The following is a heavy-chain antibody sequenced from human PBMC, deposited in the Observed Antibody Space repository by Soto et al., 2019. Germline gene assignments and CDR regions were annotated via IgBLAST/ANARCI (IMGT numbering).Heavy chain of an antibody. J-gene: IGHJ4*02. V-gene: IGHV3-23*01. D-gene: IGHD3-3*01. CDR3: ARSKFGHYDFWSGYYTGVQDY. Sequence: PGGSLGLSCAASGFTFSSSAMGWVRQAPGKGLEWVSAISGSGGSTYYADSVKGRFTISRDNSKNTLYLQMNSLRAEDTAVYYCARSKFGHYDFWSGYYTGVQDYWGQGTLVTVSS. CDR2: ISGSGGST. CDR1: GFTFSSSA.